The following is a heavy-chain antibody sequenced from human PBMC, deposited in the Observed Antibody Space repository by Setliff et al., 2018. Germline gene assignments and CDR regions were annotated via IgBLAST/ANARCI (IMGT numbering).Heavy chain of an antibody. CDR3: ARAHTWSLPNDNSGYPGWFDP. J-gene: IGHJ5*02. D-gene: IGHD3-22*01. V-gene: IGHV4-38-2*01. Sequence: KLSETLSLTCAVSGFSISSGYYWGWIRQPPGKGLEWIVNIHHSGKAYYNPSLKSRVTMSVDTSKNHVSLKLSSVTAADTAAYYCARAHTWSLPNDNSGYPGWFDPWGQGTLVTVSS. CDR2: IHHSGKA. CDR1: GFSISSGYY.